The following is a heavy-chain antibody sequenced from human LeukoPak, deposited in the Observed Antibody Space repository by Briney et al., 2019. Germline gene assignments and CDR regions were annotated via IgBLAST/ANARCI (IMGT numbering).Heavy chain of an antibody. CDR3: ARDWGSSGWYNWFDP. D-gene: IGHD3-16*01. CDR1: GFSIGNHG. J-gene: IGHJ5*02. CDR2: ISHDGGAK. V-gene: IGHV3-30*03. Sequence: GGSLRLSCGVSGFSIGNHGMHWIRQAPDKGLEWVAMISHDGGAKYYGDSVKGRLTISRDNSDNTLYLQMNSLRVEDTAVYYCARDWGSSGWYNWFDPWGQGILVTVSS.